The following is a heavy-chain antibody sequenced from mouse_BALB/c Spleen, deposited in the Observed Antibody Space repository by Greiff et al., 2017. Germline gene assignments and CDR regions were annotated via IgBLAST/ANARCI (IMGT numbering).Heavy chain of an antibody. CDR1: GYTFTSYW. CDR2: INPSTGYT. V-gene: IGHV1-7*01. D-gene: IGHD2-4*01. Sequence: VQVVESGAELAKPGASVKMSCKASGYTFTSYWMHWVKQRPGQGLEWIGYINPSTGYTEYNQKFKDKATLTADKSSSTAYMQLSSLTSEDSAVYYCARGGLRVAMDYWGQGTSVTVSS. J-gene: IGHJ4*01. CDR3: ARGGLRVAMDY.